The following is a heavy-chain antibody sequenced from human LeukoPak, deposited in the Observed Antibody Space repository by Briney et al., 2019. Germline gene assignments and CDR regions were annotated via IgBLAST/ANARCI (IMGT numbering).Heavy chain of an antibody. Sequence: GGPLRLSCAASGSTFGSYVMSWLRQAPGKGPDWVSAISGDGGTYYADSVKGRFTISRDNSKNTLYLQMNSLGGEDTALYYCARYCGAASCYSGFDYWGQGTLVTVAS. CDR3: ARYCGAASCYSGFDY. D-gene: IGHD2-15*01. CDR2: ISGDGGT. J-gene: IGHJ4*02. CDR1: GSTFGSYV. V-gene: IGHV3-23*01.